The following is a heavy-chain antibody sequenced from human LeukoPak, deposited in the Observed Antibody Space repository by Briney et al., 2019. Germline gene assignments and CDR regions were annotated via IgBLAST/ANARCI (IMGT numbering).Heavy chain of an antibody. CDR2: ISGSGGST. Sequence: GGSLRLSCAVSGFTFSFYAMGWVRQAPGKGLEWVSGISGSGGSTNYADSVKGRFTISRDNSKNTLYLQMNSLRAEDTAVYYCARDERVAAAGYYYYYGMDVWGQGTTVTVSS. CDR1: GFTFSFYA. CDR3: ARDERVAAAGYYYYYGMDV. J-gene: IGHJ6*02. V-gene: IGHV3-23*01. D-gene: IGHD6-13*01.